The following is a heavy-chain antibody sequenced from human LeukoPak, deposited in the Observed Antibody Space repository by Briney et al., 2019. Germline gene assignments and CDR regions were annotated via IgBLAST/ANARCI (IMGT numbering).Heavy chain of an antibody. V-gene: IGHV1-8*01. D-gene: IGHD6-13*01. CDR3: ARGWGSSSWSPHYYYYGMDV. J-gene: IGHJ6*02. CDR2: MNPNSGNT. Sequence: ASVKVSCKASGYTFTNYDINWVRQATGQGLEWMGWMNPNSGNTGYAQKFQGRVTMTRNTSISTAYMELSSLRSEDTAVYYCARGWGSSSWSPHYYYYGMDVWGQGTTVTVSS. CDR1: GYTFTNYD.